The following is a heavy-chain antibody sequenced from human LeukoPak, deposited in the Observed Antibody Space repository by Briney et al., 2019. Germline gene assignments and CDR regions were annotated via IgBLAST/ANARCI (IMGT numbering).Heavy chain of an antibody. CDR3: ARDTSGYCSGGSCYDRGYYYYGMDV. CDR1: GFTFSSYW. V-gene: IGHV3-7*03. CDR2: ITHDGSEK. J-gene: IGHJ6*02. D-gene: IGHD2-15*01. Sequence: PGGSLRLSCAASGFTFSSYWMSWVRQTPGKGLEWVANITHDGSEKYYVDSVKGRFTISRDNAKNSLYLQMNSLRAEDTAVYYCARDTSGYCSGGSCYDRGYYYYGMDVWGQGTTVTVSS.